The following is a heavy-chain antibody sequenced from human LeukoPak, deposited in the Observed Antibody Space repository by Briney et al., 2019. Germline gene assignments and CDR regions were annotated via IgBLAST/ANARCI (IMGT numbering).Heavy chain of an antibody. V-gene: IGHV1-46*01. J-gene: IGHJ4*02. D-gene: IGHD2-15*01. Sequence: ASVKVSCKASGNTFTNYFIHWVRQAPGQGLEWMGRIISSGGDTIYAQKFQGRVAVTRDTSTNTVYMDLSSLKSEDTAVYYCARDSCSGGSCYRYSGATTPDYWGQGTLVTVSS. CDR3: ARDSCSGGSCYRYSGATTPDY. CDR1: GNTFTNYF. CDR2: IISSGGDT.